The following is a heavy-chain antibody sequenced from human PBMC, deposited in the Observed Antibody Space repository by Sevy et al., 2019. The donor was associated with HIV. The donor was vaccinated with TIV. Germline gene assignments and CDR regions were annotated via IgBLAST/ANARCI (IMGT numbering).Heavy chain of an antibody. D-gene: IGHD6-13*01. CDR3: ARGTGYSSSWYVY. J-gene: IGHJ4*02. Sequence: SETLSLTCAVYGGSFSGYYWSWIRQPPGKGLEWIGEINHSGSTNYNPSLKIRVTISVDTSKNQFSLKLSSVTAADTAVYYCARGTGYSSSWYVYWGQGTLVTVSS. CDR1: GGSFSGYY. CDR2: INHSGST. V-gene: IGHV4-34*01.